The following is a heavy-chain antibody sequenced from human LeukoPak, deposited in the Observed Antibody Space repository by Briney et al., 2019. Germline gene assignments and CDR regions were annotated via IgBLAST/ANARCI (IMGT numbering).Heavy chain of an antibody. CDR3: ARYPRGGDYYFDY. V-gene: IGHV4-31*03. D-gene: IGHD4-17*01. CDR1: GGSISSGGYY. Sequence: SETLSLTCTVSGGSISSGGYYWSWIRQHPGKGLEWIGYIYYSGSTYYNPSLKSRVTISLDTPKNQFSLKLSSVTAADTAVYYCARYPRGGDYYFDYWGQGTLVTVSS. CDR2: IYYSGST. J-gene: IGHJ4*02.